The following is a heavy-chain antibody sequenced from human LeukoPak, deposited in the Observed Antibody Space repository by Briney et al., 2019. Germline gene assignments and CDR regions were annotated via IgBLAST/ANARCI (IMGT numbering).Heavy chain of an antibody. D-gene: IGHD3-3*01. J-gene: IGHJ4*02. CDR1: GFTFSSYA. CDR2: IKGDGIST. CDR3: AKDHYWSIDY. Sequence: GRSLRLSCAASGFTFSSYAMHWDRHAPGQGLVWVSRIKGDGISTNYADSVKGRFTISRDIAKNTLYLQMNSLRAEDTGVYYCAKDHYWSIDYWGRGTLVTVSS. V-gene: IGHV3-74*01.